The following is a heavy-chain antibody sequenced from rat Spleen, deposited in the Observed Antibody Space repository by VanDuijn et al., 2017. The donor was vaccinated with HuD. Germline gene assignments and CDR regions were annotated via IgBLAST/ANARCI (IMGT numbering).Heavy chain of an antibody. CDR2: ITNTGRST. J-gene: IGHJ2*01. Sequence: EVQLVESGGGLVQPGRSLKLSCVASGFTFNNYWMTWIRQAPGKGLEWFASITNTGRSTFYPDSVKGRFTISRDTAKSTLYLQMDSLRSEDTATYYCAMGSHYFDVPYYYEYWGQGVMVTVSS. D-gene: IGHD1-12*02. V-gene: IGHV5-31*01. CDR1: GFTFNNYW. CDR3: AMGSHYFDVPYYYEY.